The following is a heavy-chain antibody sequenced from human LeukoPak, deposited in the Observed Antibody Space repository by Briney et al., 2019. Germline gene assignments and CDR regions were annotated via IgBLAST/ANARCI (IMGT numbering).Heavy chain of an antibody. V-gene: IGHV3-33*01. J-gene: IGHJ4*02. Sequence: PGGSLRLSCAASGFTFSSYGMHWVRQAPGKGLEWVAVIWYDGSNKYYADSVKGRFTISRDNSKNTLYLQMNSLRAEDTAVYYCAREDSQLRFGELPDWGQGTLVTVSS. D-gene: IGHD3-10*01. CDR1: GFTFSSYG. CDR2: IWYDGSNK. CDR3: AREDSQLRFGELPD.